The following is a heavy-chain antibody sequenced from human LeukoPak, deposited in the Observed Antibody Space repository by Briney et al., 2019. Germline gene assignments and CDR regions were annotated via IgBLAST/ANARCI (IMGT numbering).Heavy chain of an antibody. CDR1: GFTFDDYA. CDR2: ISWNSGSI. D-gene: IGHD6-13*01. J-gene: IGHJ5*02. CDR3: AKDIAAAGRNNWFDP. Sequence: PGGSLRLSCAASGFTFDDYAMHWVRQAPGKGLEWVSGISWNSGSIGYADSVKGRFTISRDNAKNSLYLQMNSLRAEDTALYYCAKDIAAAGRNNWFDPWGQGTLVTVSS. V-gene: IGHV3-9*01.